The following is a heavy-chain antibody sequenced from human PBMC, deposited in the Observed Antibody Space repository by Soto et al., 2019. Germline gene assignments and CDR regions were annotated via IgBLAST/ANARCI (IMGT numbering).Heavy chain of an antibody. Sequence: PGGSLRLSCAASGFTVSSNYMSWVRQAPGKGLEWVSVIYSGGSTYYADSVKGRFTISRDNSKNTLYLQMNSLRAEDTAVYYCARDSLANTEGKRPIWFGELLSLTPPGWWGQGTLVTVSS. CDR2: IYSGGST. J-gene: IGHJ4*02. CDR3: ARDSLANTEGKRPIWFGELLSLTPPGW. V-gene: IGHV3-66*01. CDR1: GFTVSSNY. D-gene: IGHD3-10*01.